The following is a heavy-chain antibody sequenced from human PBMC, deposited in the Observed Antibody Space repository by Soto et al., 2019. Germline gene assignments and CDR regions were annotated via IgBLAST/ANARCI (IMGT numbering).Heavy chain of an antibody. J-gene: IGHJ4*02. Sequence: SVKVSCKASGGTFSSYAISWVRQAPGQGLEWMGGIIPIFGTANYAQKFQGRVTITADESTSTAYMELSSLRSEDTAVYYCASMVRGVMTSPFDYWGQGTLVTVSS. V-gene: IGHV1-69*13. CDR1: GGTFSSYA. D-gene: IGHD3-10*01. CDR2: IIPIFGTA. CDR3: ASMVRGVMTSPFDY.